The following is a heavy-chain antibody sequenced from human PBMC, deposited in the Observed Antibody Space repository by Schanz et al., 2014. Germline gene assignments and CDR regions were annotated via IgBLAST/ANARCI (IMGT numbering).Heavy chain of an antibody. CDR1: GGTFSTYP. J-gene: IGHJ4*02. CDR3: ARDQSPYTNSSDVRYFDY. V-gene: IGHV1-69*04. CDR2: IIPILGME. D-gene: IGHD6-6*01. Sequence: QVQLVQSGAEVKKPGSSMKVSCKASGGTFSTYPINWLRQAPGQGLEWMGRIIPILGMENYAQKFQGRVTITADISTSTAYMDLSSLRSDDTAVYYCARDQSPYTNSSDVRYFDYWGQGSLVTVSS.